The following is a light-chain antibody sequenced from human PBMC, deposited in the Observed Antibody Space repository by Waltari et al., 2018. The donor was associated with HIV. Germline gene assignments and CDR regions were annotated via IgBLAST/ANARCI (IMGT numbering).Light chain of an antibody. CDR2: EVT. Sequence: QSALPQPASVSGSPGQSITISCTGTSSDIGGYNYVSWYQQHPGKAPKLIIYEVTNRPSGISYRFSGSKSGNTASLIISGLQAADEADYYCSSYTTSNTVVFGGGTKLTVL. V-gene: IGLV2-14*01. CDR1: SSDIGGYNY. J-gene: IGLJ2*01. CDR3: SSYTTSNTVV.